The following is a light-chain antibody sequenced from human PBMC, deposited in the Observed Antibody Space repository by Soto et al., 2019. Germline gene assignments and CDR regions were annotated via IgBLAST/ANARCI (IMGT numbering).Light chain of an antibody. Sequence: EIVLTQSPGTLSLSPGERATLSCRASQSVSSSYLAWYQHKPGQAPRLLIYGVSSRATGVPDRFSGSGSGTDFTLTISRLEPEDFAVYYCQQYGNSVPFTFGQ. CDR3: QQYGNSVPFT. CDR2: GVS. CDR1: QSVSSSY. V-gene: IGKV3-20*01. J-gene: IGKJ2*01.